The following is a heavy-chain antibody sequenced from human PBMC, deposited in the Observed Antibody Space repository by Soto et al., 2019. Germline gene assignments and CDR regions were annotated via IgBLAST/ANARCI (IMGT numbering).Heavy chain of an antibody. CDR3: AARLNTFYYSDY. V-gene: IGHV1-58*02. CDR1: GFTFTSSA. J-gene: IGHJ4*02. D-gene: IGHD3-22*01. Sequence: SVKVSCKASGFTFTSSAMHWVRQARGQRLEWIGWIVVGSGNTNYAQKFQERVTITRDMSTSTAYMELSSLRSEDTAVYYCAARLNTFYYSDYWGQGTLVTVSS. CDR2: IVVGSGNT.